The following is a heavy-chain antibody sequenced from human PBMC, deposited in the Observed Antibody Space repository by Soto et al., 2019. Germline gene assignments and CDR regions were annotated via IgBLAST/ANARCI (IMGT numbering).Heavy chain of an antibody. J-gene: IGHJ4*02. D-gene: IGHD2-21*02. Sequence: KPSETLSLTCTVSGGSISSYYWSWIRQPPGKGLEWIGYIYYSGSTNYNPSLKSRVTISVDTSKNQFSLKLSSVTAADTAVYYCAAGAYCGGDCYSPFDYWGQGTLVTVSP. V-gene: IGHV4-59*01. CDR1: GGSISSYY. CDR2: IYYSGST. CDR3: AAGAYCGGDCYSPFDY.